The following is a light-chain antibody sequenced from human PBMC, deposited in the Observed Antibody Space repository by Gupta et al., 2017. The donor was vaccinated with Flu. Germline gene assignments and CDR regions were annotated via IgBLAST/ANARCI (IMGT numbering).Light chain of an antibody. Sequence: DIQITHPPSTLSASVGDRVTITCRASQTISPWLAWYQQKPGKVPNLLMYLASRAESRLPSRFSSSDSAAEITLTISVLPPDDFATYCCQRENSFPSTFGQGTRLEMK. CDR1: QTISPW. CDR3: QRENSFPST. J-gene: IGKJ2*01. CDR2: LAS. V-gene: IGKV1-5*03.